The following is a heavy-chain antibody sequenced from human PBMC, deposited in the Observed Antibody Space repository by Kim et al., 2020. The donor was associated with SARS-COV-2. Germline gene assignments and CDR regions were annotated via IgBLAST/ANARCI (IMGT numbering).Heavy chain of an antibody. D-gene: IGHD2-2*01. J-gene: IGHJ5*02. CDR3: ARAVGCSSTSCYGWFDP. Sequence: FQGRVTITRDTSASTAYMELGSLRSEDTAVYYCARAVGCSSTSCYGWFDPWGQGTLVTVSS. V-gene: IGHV1-3*01.